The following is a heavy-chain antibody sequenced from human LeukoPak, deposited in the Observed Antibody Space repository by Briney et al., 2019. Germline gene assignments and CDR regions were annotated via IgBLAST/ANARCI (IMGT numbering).Heavy chain of an antibody. CDR1: GFTFSSYS. CDR3: ARGRKLDYGGNSRLSAFDI. Sequence: PGGSLRLSCAASGFTFSSYSMNWVRQAPGKGLEWVSSISSSSSYIYYADSVKGRFTISRDNAKNSLYLQMNSLRAEDTAVYYCARGRKLDYGGNSRLSAFDIWGQGTMVTVSS. V-gene: IGHV3-21*01. CDR2: ISSSSSYI. J-gene: IGHJ3*02. D-gene: IGHD4-23*01.